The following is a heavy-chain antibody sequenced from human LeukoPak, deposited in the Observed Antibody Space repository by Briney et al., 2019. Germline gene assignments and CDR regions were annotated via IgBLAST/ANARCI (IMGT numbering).Heavy chain of an antibody. V-gene: IGHV3-64D*06. CDR1: GFTFSNFV. J-gene: IGHJ4*02. Sequence: GGSLRLSCSTSGFTFSNFVMQWVRQTPGKGLEYVSVISTDGSQYYPDSVKGRFTIFRDNSKNTLYLQMNSLRPEDTAIYYCAKNDGNIWQPHSWGQGALVTVSS. CDR2: ISTDGSQ. CDR3: AKNDGNIWQPHS.